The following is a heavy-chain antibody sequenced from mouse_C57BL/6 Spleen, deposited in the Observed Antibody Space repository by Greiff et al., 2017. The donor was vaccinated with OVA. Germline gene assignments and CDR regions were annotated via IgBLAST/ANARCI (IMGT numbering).Heavy chain of an antibody. CDR2: TYPRSGNT. D-gene: IGHD1-1*01. J-gene: IGHJ3*01. Sequence: VQLQQSGAELARPGASVKLSCKASGYTFTSYGISWVKQRTGQGLEWIGETYPRSGNTYYNEKFKGKATLTADKSSSTAYMELRSLTSEDSAVYFCASSYEGFAYWGQGTLVTVSA. CDR1: GYTFTSYG. CDR3: ASSYEGFAY. V-gene: IGHV1-81*01.